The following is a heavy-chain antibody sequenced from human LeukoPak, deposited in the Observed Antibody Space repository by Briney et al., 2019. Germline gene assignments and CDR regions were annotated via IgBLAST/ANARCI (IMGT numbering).Heavy chain of an antibody. D-gene: IGHD3-9*01. J-gene: IGHJ6*02. CDR1: ADSISKYY. CDR3: ARDLNYYDILTGYYHVNV. Sequence: SETLSLTCTVSADSISKYYWSWIRQPAGKGLEWIGRIYTSGSTNYNPSLKSRVTMSVDTSKNQFSLKLSSVTAADTAVYYCARDLNYYDILTGYYHVNVWGQGTTVTVSS. V-gene: IGHV4-4*07. CDR2: IYTSGST.